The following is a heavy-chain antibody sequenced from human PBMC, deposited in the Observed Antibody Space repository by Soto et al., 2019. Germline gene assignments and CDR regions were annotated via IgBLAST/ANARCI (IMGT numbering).Heavy chain of an antibody. CDR1: GYTFTSYA. D-gene: IGHD2-2*01. V-gene: IGHV1-3*01. J-gene: IGHJ4*02. Sequence: SVKVSCKASGYTFTSYAMHWVRQAPGQRLEWMGWINAGNGNTKYSQKFQGRVTITRDTSASTAYMELSSLRSEDTAVYYCLYIVVVPAAIGQDDYWGKGTLATVSS. CDR3: LYIVVVPAAIGQDDY. CDR2: INAGNGNT.